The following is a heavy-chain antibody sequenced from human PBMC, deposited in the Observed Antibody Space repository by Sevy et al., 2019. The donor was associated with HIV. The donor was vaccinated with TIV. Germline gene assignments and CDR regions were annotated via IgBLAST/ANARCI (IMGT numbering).Heavy chain of an antibody. D-gene: IGHD2-2*01. J-gene: IGHJ6*02. V-gene: IGHV4-34*01. CDR1: GESFSSYY. CDR2: INHSGTT. Sequence: SETLSPTCAVYGESFSSYYWSWIRQSPGKGLEWIGEINHSGTTNYHPSLKSRVSISADTSKNQFSLKLTSVTAADTGVYYCAVRRRVVIPGVVRRRDQFFFYGMAVWGQGTTVTVSS. CDR3: AVRRRVVIPGVVRRRDQFFFYGMAV.